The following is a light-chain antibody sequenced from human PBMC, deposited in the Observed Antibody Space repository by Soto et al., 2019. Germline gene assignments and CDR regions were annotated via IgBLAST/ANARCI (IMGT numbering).Light chain of an antibody. CDR1: QHIDNC. Sequence: DIQMTQSPSSLSASVGDRVTITCQASQHIDNCLSWYQQKPGKAPRLLIYAASTLQSGVPSRFSGSGSGTDFTLTITSLQPEDFATYYCQQSYNTPRTFGQGTKVDIK. CDR3: QQSYNTPRT. CDR2: AAS. V-gene: IGKV1-39*01. J-gene: IGKJ1*01.